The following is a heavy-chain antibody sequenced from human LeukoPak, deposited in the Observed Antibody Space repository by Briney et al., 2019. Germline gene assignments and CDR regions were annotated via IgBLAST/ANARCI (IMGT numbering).Heavy chain of an antibody. Sequence: SETLSLTCTVSGGSIISYYWSWIRQPAGKGLGWIGRIYISGRTDYSPSLKSRVTISVDKFKNQFSLRMRSVTAADTAVYYCVRGLPPPGSQYALTDYWGQGTLVTVSS. D-gene: IGHD2-8*01. V-gene: IGHV4-4*07. CDR2: IYISGRT. CDR1: GGSIISYY. CDR3: VRGLPPPGSQYALTDY. J-gene: IGHJ4*02.